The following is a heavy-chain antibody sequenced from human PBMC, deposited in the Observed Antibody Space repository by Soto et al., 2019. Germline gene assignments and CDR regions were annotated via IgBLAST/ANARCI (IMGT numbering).Heavy chain of an antibody. CDR2: FYSDGTT. J-gene: IGHJ4*02. Sequence: EVQLVESGGGLVQPGGSLRLSCAASGLSVSSSYMSWVRQAPGKGLEWVSVFYSDGTTYYAESLKGRLTISRHISKNTVYLQMNSLRTEDTAVYCCARVAAAGPIDYWGQGTLVTVSS. CDR3: ARVAAAGPIDY. V-gene: IGHV3-53*04. CDR1: GLSVSSSY. D-gene: IGHD6-13*01.